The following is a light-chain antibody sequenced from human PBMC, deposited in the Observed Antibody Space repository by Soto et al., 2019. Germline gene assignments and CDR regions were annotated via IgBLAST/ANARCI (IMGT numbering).Light chain of an antibody. CDR2: EAS. Sequence: EIVLTQSPGTLSLSPGDRATLSCRASQSVSSTYLAWYQQKPGQAPRLLIYEASNRATGIPARFSGSGSGTDFTLIISSLEPEDFALYYCQQRSNWPLTFGGGTKVEIK. J-gene: IGKJ4*01. CDR3: QQRSNWPLT. CDR1: QSVSSTY. V-gene: IGKV3-11*01.